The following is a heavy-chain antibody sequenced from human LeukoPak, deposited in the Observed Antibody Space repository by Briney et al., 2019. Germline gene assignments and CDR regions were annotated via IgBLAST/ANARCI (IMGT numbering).Heavy chain of an antibody. CDR3: AKVKWWLLWRGYYFDY. J-gene: IGHJ4*02. V-gene: IGHV3-23*01. D-gene: IGHD2-15*01. CDR2: ISGSGGST. Sequence: GGSLRLSCAASGFTFSSYAMSWVRQAPGKGLEWVSAISGSGGSTYYADSVKGRFTISRDNSKNTLYLQMNSLRAEDTAVYYCAKVKWWLLWRGYYFDYWGQGTPVTVSS. CDR1: GFTFSSYA.